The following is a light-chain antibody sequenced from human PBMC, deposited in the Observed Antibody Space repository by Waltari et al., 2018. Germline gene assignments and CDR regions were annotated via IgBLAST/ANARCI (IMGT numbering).Light chain of an antibody. CDR1: QSISSY. CDR2: AAS. J-gene: IGKJ1*01. V-gene: IGKV1-39*01. CDR3: QQSYSTPQT. Sequence: DIQMTQSPSSLSASVGDRVTITCRASQSISSYLNWYQQKPGKAPKLLSYAASSLQSGVPSRFSGSGYGTDFTLTISSLQPEDFATYYCQQSYSTPQTFGQGTKVEIK.